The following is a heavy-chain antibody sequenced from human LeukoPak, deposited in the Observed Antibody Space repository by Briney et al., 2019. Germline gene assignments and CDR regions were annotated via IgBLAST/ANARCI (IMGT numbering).Heavy chain of an antibody. CDR3: ARGGEYSSSSLDY. CDR1: GGTFSSYA. J-gene: IGHJ4*02. CDR2: IIPIFGTA. Sequence: SVKVSCKASGGTFSSYAISWVRQAPGQGLEWMGGIIPIFGTANYAQKLQGRVTMTTDTSTTTAYMELRSLRSDDTAVYYCARGGEYSSSSLDYWGQGTLVTVSS. D-gene: IGHD6-6*01. V-gene: IGHV1-69*05.